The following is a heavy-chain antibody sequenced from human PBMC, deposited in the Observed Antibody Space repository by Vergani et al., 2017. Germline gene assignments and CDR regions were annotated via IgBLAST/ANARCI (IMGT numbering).Heavy chain of an antibody. CDR2: IIPIFGTA. CDR1: GGTFSSYA. CDR3: AGDRTTAPGGVFYYYNMDV. J-gene: IGHJ6*03. Sequence: QVQVVQSGAEVKKSGASVKVSCKASGGTFSSYAISWVRQAPGQGLEWMGGIIPIFGTANYAQKFQGRVTITADESTSTAYMELSSRRSEDTAVYYCAGDRTTAPGGVFYYYNMDVWGKGTTVTVSS. D-gene: IGHD2-8*01. V-gene: IGHV1-69*01.